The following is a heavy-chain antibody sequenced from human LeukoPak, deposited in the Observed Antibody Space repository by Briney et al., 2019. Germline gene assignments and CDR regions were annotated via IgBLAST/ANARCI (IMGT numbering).Heavy chain of an antibody. V-gene: IGHV4-59*08. D-gene: IGHD6-6*01. CDR1: GGSISVPY. CDR2: VYYSGDT. Sequence: NPSETLSLTCTVSGGSISVPYWSWIRQPPGKGLEWIAYVYYSGDTNYNPSLKSRAAISLDTSKNQFSLTVTSVTAADTAIYYCARHTYARPFDFWGQGTLVTVSS. J-gene: IGHJ4*02. CDR3: ARHTYARPFDF.